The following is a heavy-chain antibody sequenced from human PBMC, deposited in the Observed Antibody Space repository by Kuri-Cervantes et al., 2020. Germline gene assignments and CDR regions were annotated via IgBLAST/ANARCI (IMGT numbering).Heavy chain of an antibody. J-gene: IGHJ5*02. CDR1: GFSFSDNY. Sequence: GGSLRLSCAASGFSFSDNYMTWIRQAPGKGLEWVSYISSRGNLIYYADSVKGRFTISRDNAKNSLYLQMNSLRAEDTAVYYCARWHYYDPPRCFDPWGQGTLVTVSS. CDR3: ARWHYYDPPRCFDP. D-gene: IGHD3-22*01. CDR2: ISSRGNLI. V-gene: IGHV3-11*01.